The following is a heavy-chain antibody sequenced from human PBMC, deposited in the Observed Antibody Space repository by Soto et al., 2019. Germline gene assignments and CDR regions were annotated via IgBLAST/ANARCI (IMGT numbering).Heavy chain of an antibody. CDR3: ARPGYCSSTSCYVPIDY. V-gene: IGHV3-23*01. CDR2: ISVSGGST. J-gene: IGHJ4*02. Sequence: GGSLRLSCTASGFTFRNYVMSWVRQAPGRGLEWVSAISVSGGSTFYADSVKGRFIISRDNSKNTLYLQLNSLRAEDTAVYYCARPGYCSSTSCYVPIDYWGQGTLVTVSS. CDR1: GFTFRNYV. D-gene: IGHD2-2*03.